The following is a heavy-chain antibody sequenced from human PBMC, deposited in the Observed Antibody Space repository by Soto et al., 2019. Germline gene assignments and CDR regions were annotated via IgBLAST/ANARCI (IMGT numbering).Heavy chain of an antibody. J-gene: IGHJ4*02. Sequence: QVQLVQSGAEVKKPGSSVKVSCKASGGTFSSYAISWVRQAPGQGLEWMGGIIPIFGTANYAQKFQGRVTITADESTSKAYMELSSLRSEDTAVYYCASSGARDIVATIVFRIGDYWGQGTLVTVSS. D-gene: IGHD5-12*01. CDR3: ASSGARDIVATIVFRIGDY. CDR2: IIPIFGTA. V-gene: IGHV1-69*01. CDR1: GGTFSSYA.